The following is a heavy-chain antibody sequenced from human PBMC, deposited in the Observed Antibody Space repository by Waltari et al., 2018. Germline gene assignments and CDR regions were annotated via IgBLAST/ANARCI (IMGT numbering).Heavy chain of an antibody. CDR2: IYSSGST. Sequence: QLQLQQSGPGLVQPSQTLSLACSLSGDSISGSYYWNWVRQTAGEGLEWIGYIYSSGSTKYNPSLQSRATISIVNKTQFSLKLAAVTAADTAVYYCARSDVVVAPARNNYYFPMEVWGQGTTVTVSS. CDR1: GDSISGSYY. J-gene: IGHJ6*03. CDR3: ARSDVVVAPARNNYYFPMEV. V-gene: IGHV4-61*09. D-gene: IGHD2-21*01.